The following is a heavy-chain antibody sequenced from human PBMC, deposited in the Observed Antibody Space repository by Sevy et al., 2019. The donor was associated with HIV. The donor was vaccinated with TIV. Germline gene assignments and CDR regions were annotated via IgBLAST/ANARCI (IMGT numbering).Heavy chain of an antibody. Sequence: SETLSLTCTVSGGSISSSSYYWGWIRQPPGKGLEWIGSIYYSGSTYYNPSLKSRVPISVDTSKNQFSLKLSSVTAADTAVYYCARLGDYGDYGGDWGQGTLVTVSS. CDR2: IYYSGST. CDR3: ARLGDYGDYGGD. D-gene: IGHD4-17*01. CDR1: GGSISSSSYY. V-gene: IGHV4-39*01. J-gene: IGHJ4*02.